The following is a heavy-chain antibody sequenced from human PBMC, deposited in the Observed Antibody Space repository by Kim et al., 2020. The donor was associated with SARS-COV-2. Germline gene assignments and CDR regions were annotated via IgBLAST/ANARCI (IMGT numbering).Heavy chain of an antibody. Sequence: SETLSLTCAVSGGSISSSNWWSWVRQPPGKGLEWIGEIYHSGSTNYNPSLKSRVTISVDKSKNQFSLKLSSVTAADTAVYYWARYSLAAAGTFDYWGQGTLVTVSS. CDR2: IYHSGST. D-gene: IGHD6-13*01. CDR3: ARYSLAAAGTFDY. J-gene: IGHJ4*02. CDR1: GGSISSSNW. V-gene: IGHV4-4*02.